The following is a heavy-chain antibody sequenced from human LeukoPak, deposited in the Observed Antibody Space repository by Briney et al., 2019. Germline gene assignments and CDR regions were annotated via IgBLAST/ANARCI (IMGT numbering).Heavy chain of an antibody. CDR3: ARDHSEPGVIFDY. J-gene: IGHJ4*02. CDR1: GFRFSSYW. V-gene: IGHV3-7*05. Sequence: GGSLRLSCEASGFRFSSYWMNWVRQAPGRGLEWVANIKYDGREKYYVDSVKGRFIISRDNAKNSLYLQMNSLRAEDTAVYYCARDHSEPGVIFDYWGQGSLVTVSS. D-gene: IGHD1-14*01. CDR2: IKYDGREK.